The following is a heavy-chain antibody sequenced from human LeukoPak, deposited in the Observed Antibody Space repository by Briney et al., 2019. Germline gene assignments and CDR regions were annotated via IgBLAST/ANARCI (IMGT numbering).Heavy chain of an antibody. CDR3: VRAERVDNTYQDYNFMDV. CDR2: MRPDGSEK. D-gene: IGHD5-12*01. CDR1: GFSFSSYW. J-gene: IGHJ6*04. V-gene: IGHV3-7*01. Sequence: RTGGSLSLSCVASGFSFSSYWMSWVRQVPGEGPEWVANMRPDGSEKDYVDSVKDRFTISRDNPKKSLYLQMNCLRDEDTAVYYCVRAERVDNTYQDYNFMDVWGKGTTVTVSS.